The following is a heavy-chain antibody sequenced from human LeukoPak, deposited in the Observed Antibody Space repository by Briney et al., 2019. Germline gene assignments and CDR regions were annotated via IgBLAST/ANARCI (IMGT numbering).Heavy chain of an antibody. CDR1: GYTFISYG. J-gene: IGHJ4*02. Sequence: ASVRVSCKASGYTFISYGISWVRQAPGQGLEWMGWISGYNVNTNYAQKLQGRVTMTTDTSTSTAYMELRSLRSDDTAVYYCAREGSSGWYDYWGQGSLVTVSS. V-gene: IGHV1-18*01. CDR2: ISGYNVNT. CDR3: AREGSSGWYDY. D-gene: IGHD6-19*01.